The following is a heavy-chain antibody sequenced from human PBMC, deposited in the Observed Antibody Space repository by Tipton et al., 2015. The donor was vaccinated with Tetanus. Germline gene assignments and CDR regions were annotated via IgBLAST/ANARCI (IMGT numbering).Heavy chain of an antibody. V-gene: IGHV4-31*03. CDR3: ARDFGSNHNWFDP. CDR1: GDSLVRGGYY. CDR2: IYHTGAA. D-gene: IGHD6-13*01. J-gene: IGHJ5*02. Sequence: TLSLTCTVSGDSLVRGGYYWTWIRHLPGKGLEWIGYIYHTGAAHYNPSLKSRVTLSVDMSKNQFFLKMISMTAADTAVYFCARDFGSNHNWFDPWGQGTPVTVS.